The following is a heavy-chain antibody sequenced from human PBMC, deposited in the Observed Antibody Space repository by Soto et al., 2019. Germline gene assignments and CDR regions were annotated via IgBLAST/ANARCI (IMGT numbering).Heavy chain of an antibody. V-gene: IGHV1-8*01. CDR1: GYSFTSYD. CDR2: MNPNSGNT. Sequence: QVQMVQSGAEVTKPGASVKVSCRASGYSFTSYDVNWVRQATGQGLEWMGWMNPNSGNTAFAEKFQGRVTMTRDTPISTAYMELSGLTSEDTAVYYCARYPYTSYCSDGSCSYDAFDIWGQGTVVTVSS. D-gene: IGHD2-15*01. CDR3: ARYPYTSYCSDGSCSYDAFDI. J-gene: IGHJ3*02.